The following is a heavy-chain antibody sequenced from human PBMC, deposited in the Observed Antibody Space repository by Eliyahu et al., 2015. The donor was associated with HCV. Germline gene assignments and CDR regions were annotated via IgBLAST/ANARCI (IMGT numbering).Heavy chain of an antibody. V-gene: IGHV3-30-3*01. Sequence: QVQLVESGGGVVQPGRSLXLSCAASGFTFSSXAMHWXRQAPXKGLEWVAVISYDGSNKYYADSVKGRFTISRDNSKNTLYLQMNSLRAEDTAVYYCARDRGAGIVGAGGFDYWGQGTLVTVSS. CDR1: GFTFSSXA. D-gene: IGHD1-26*01. J-gene: IGHJ4*02. CDR2: ISYDGSNK. CDR3: ARDRGAGIVGAGGFDY.